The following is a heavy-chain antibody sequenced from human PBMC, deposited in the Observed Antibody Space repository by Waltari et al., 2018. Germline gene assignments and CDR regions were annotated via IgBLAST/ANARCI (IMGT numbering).Heavy chain of an antibody. CDR2: IYYTGST. V-gene: IGHV4-39*01. Sequence: QLQLPESGPGLVTPSATLSLTCTVSDAYIRSSSGYWGWVRPPPGKGLDWIGAIYYTGSTFYSPSLKSRVTISVDTSNNHFSLHLSSVTAADTAIYYCARHYYYTTASYRYYYYYYMDVWGKGTTVTVSS. J-gene: IGHJ6*03. D-gene: IGHD3-3*01. CDR1: DAYIRSSSGY. CDR3: ARHYYYTTASYRYYYYYYMDV.